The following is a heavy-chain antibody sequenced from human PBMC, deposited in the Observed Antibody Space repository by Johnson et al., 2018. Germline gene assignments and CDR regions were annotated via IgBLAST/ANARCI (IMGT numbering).Heavy chain of an antibody. J-gene: IGHJ3*02. CDR2: LSWNSGSI. CDR1: GFTFDDYA. Sequence: VQLVQSGGGLVQPGRSXRLSCAASGFTFDDYAMHWVRQAPGKGLEWVSGLSWNSGSIGYSDSVKGRFTLSRDNSKNTRYLQMNSLRAEDTALYYCARGITILGVVTDAFDIWGQGTRVTVSS. V-gene: IGHV3-9*01. D-gene: IGHD3-3*01. CDR3: ARGITILGVVTDAFDI.